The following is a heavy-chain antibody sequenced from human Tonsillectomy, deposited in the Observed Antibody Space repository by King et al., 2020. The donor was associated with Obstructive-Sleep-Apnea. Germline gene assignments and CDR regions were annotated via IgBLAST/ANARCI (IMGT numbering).Heavy chain of an antibody. CDR1: GFTFDDYA. D-gene: IGHD2-2*01. Sequence: QLVQSGGGLVQPGRSLRLSCAASGFTFDDYAMHWVRQAPGKGLEGVSGISWNSGSIGYVDSVKGRFTISRDNAKNSLYLQMNSLRAEDTALYYCAKGGSTTYFYGMDVWRQGTTVTVSS. V-gene: IGHV3-9*01. J-gene: IGHJ6*02. CDR3: AKGGSTTYFYGMDV. CDR2: ISWNSGSI.